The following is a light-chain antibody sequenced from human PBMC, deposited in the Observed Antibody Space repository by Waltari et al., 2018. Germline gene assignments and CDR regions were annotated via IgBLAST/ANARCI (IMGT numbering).Light chain of an antibody. J-gene: IGKJ2*02. CDR2: WAS. Sequence: DIVMTQSPDSLAVSLGERATINCKSSQSVLYSSNNMNYLAWYQQKPGQPPKLLIYWASTRESGVPDRFSGSGSGTDFTLTISSLQAEDVAVYYCQQYYSTPPWTFGQGTKLEIK. CDR3: QQYYSTPPWT. V-gene: IGKV4-1*01. CDR1: QSVLYSSNNMNY.